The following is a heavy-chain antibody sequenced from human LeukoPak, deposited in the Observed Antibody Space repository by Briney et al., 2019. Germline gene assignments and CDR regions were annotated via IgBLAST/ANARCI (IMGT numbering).Heavy chain of an antibody. D-gene: IGHD6-19*01. J-gene: IGHJ4*02. CDR3: TTDAPRIAVPGRDF. V-gene: IGHV3-15*07. CDR2: IRSETDGGTT. CDR1: GFTFSSAW. Sequence: GGSLRLSCAASGFTFSSAWMNWVRQAPGRGLEWVGRIRSETDGGTTDYAAPVKGRFIISRDDSKDTLYLQMSSLKTEDTAVYYCTTDAPRIAVPGRDFWGQGTLVTVSS.